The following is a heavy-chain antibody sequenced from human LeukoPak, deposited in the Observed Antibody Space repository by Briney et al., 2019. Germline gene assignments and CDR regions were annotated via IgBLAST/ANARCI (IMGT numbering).Heavy chain of an antibody. J-gene: IGHJ6*03. D-gene: IGHD1-26*01. Sequence: SETLALTCTVSGGSLSSRTYYWGWIRQPPGKGLEWIGTIYSSGSTYYNPSLKSRVTISVDTSKNQFSLKLSSVTAADTAVYYCARVSWELLLYYYYMDVWGKGTTVTVSS. V-gene: IGHV4-39*07. CDR2: IYSSGST. CDR1: GGSLSSRTYY. CDR3: ARVSWELLLYYYYMDV.